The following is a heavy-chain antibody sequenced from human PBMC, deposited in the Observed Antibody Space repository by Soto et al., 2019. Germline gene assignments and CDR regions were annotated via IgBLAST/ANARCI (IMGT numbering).Heavy chain of an antibody. CDR2: INHSGST. J-gene: IGHJ5*02. D-gene: IGHD3-3*01. V-gene: IGHV4-34*01. Sequence: SETLSLTCAVYGGSFSGYYWSWIRQPPGKGLEWIGEINHSGSTNYNPSLKSRVTISVDTSKNQFSLKLSSVTAADTAVYYCASRTIFGVVIISGFDPWGQGTLVTVSS. CDR1: GGSFSGYY. CDR3: ASRTIFGVVIISGFDP.